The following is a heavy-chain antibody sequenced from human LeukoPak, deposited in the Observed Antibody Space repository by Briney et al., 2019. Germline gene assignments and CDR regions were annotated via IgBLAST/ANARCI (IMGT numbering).Heavy chain of an antibody. CDR1: GFTFSHYS. CDR2: ITDSSSTI. V-gene: IGHV3-48*04. J-gene: IGHJ4*02. D-gene: IGHD3-22*01. Sequence: GGSLRLSCAASGFTFSHYSMNWVRQAPGRGLAWVSYITDSSSTIYYADSVRGRFTISRDNARNSLFLQLNSLRAEDTAVYYCAREYVESSGYEIDYFDYWGLGTLVTVSS. CDR3: AREYVESSGYEIDYFDY.